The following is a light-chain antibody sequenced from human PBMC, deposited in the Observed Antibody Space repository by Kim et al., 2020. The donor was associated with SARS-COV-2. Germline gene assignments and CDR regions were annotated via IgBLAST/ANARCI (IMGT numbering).Light chain of an antibody. V-gene: IGKV1-39*01. J-gene: IGKJ1*01. CDR2: AAS. CDR3: QQSYSIPWT. Sequence: DIQMTQSPSSLSASVGDRVTITCRASQSISSYLNWYQQKPGKAPKLLIYAASSLQSGVPSRFSGSGSGTDFTLTISSLQPEDFATYYCQQSYSIPWTFGQGTKVDIE. CDR1: QSISSY.